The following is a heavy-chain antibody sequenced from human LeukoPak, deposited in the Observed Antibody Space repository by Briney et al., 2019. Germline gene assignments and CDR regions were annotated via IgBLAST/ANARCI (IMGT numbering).Heavy chain of an antibody. J-gene: IGHJ4*02. V-gene: IGHV3-7*01. D-gene: IGHD3-10*01. CDR1: GFTLSSYW. CDR3: ARDEPGYGEFLLY. Sequence: QPGGSLRLSCAASGFTLSSYWMSWVRQAPGKGLEWVANINEDGSDKYYADSMKGRFTISRDNTKNSLYLQVNNLRAEDTAVYYCARDEPGYGEFLLYWGQGTLVTVSS. CDR2: INEDGSDK.